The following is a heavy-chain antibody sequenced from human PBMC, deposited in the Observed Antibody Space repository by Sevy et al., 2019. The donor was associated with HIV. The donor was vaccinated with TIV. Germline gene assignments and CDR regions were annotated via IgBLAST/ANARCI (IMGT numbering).Heavy chain of an antibody. J-gene: IGHJ6*02. CDR2: IYHSGST. V-gene: IGHV4-38-2*02. D-gene: IGHD2-8*01. CDR3: ARDLGVESYYYYGMDV. Sequence: SETLSLTCAVSGYSISSGYYWGWIRQPPGKGLEWIGSIYHSGSTYYNPSLKSRVTISVDTSKNQFSLKLSSVTAADTDVYYCARDLGVESYYYYGMDVWGQGTTVTVSS. CDR1: GYSISSGYY.